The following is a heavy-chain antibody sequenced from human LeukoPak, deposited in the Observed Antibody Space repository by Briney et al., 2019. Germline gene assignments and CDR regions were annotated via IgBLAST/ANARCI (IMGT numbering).Heavy chain of an antibody. V-gene: IGHV3-23*01. CDR3: ALGGAGSYPTPFDY. D-gene: IGHD1-1*01. CDR2: ISGSGGST. J-gene: IGHJ4*02. Sequence: GGSLRLSCAASGFTFSSYAMSWVRQAPGKGLEWVSAISGSGGSTYYADSVKGRFTISRDNSKNTPYLQMNSLRAEDTAVYYCALGGAGSYPTPFDYWGQGTLVTVSS. CDR1: GFTFSSYA.